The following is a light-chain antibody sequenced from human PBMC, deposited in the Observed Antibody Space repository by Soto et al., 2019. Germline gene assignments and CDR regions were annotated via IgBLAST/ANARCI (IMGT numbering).Light chain of an antibody. Sequence: DIQMTQSPSSLSASVGARVTITCRASQDIRKFLAWYQQKAGKAPQVLIYGASTLQSGVPSRFSGSGAGTDFTLTISDLQPEDAATYYCQMCDSAHARTFGGGTKVEIK. CDR3: QMCDSAHART. CDR1: QDIRKF. CDR2: GAS. J-gene: IGKJ4*01. V-gene: IGKV1-27*01.